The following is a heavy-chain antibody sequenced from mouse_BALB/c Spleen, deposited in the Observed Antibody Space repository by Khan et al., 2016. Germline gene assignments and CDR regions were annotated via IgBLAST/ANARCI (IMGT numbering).Heavy chain of an antibody. CDR3: ARGGRSDYYAMDY. J-gene: IGHJ4*01. CDR2: IFPRSGNI. CDR1: GYTFTDYS. D-gene: IGHD1-1*01. Sequence: QIQLVQSGAELARPGASVNLSCKASGYTFTDYSINWVRQRTGQGLEWIGEIFPRSGNIYYNEKFKGKATLTADKTSSTAYIQLSSLTSEDSAVSFCARGGRSDYYAMDYWGQGTSVTVSS. V-gene: IGHV1-77*01.